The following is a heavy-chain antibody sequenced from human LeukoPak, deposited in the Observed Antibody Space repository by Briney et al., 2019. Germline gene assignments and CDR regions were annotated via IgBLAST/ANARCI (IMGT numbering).Heavy chain of an antibody. V-gene: IGHV4-59*01. CDR2: IYYSGST. Sequence: SETLSLTCTVSGGSISSYYWSWIRQPPGKGLEWIGYIYYSGSTNYNPSLKSRVTISVDTSKNQFSLKLSSVTAADTAVYYCARGWELLHFDYWGQGTLVTVSS. CDR3: ARGWELLHFDY. J-gene: IGHJ4*02. D-gene: IGHD1-26*01. CDR1: GGSISSYY.